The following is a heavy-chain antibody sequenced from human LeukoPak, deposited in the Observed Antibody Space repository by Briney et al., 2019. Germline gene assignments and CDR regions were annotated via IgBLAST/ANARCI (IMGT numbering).Heavy chain of an antibody. CDR1: GFTFISSA. V-gene: IGHV1-58*01. J-gene: IGHJ3*02. CDR2: IVAGSGNT. CDR3: AADSTGRDAFDI. D-gene: IGHD4-17*01. Sequence: SVKVSCKASGFTFISSAVQWVRQARGQRLEWIGWIVAGSGNTNYAQKFQERVTITRDMSTSTAYMELSSLRSEDTAVYYCAADSTGRDAFDIWGQGTMATVSS.